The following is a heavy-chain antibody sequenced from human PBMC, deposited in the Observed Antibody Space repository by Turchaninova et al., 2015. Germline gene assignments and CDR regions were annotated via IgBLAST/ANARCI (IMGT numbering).Heavy chain of an antibody. Sequence: QLQLPESGPGLVKPSATLSLTCAASGYSFRRGSHWGLLRQPPGQGLEGIGNIYHSGNTYDKPSLKSRVTISVDTSENHFSLKVSSVTAADTAVYYCARLKAGGASDYWGQGTLVTVSS. CDR1: GYSFRRGSH. CDR2: IYHSGNT. V-gene: IGHV4-38-2*01. J-gene: IGHJ4*02. CDR3: ARLKAGGASDY. D-gene: IGHD1-26*01.